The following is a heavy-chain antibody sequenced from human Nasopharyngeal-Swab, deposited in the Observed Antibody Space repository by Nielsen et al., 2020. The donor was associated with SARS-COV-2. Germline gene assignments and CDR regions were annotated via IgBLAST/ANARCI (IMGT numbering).Heavy chain of an antibody. J-gene: IGHJ5*02. CDR2: INHSGST. V-gene: IGHV4-34*01. CDR3: ARGTDIAAAGTPGGNWFDP. D-gene: IGHD6-13*01. CDR1: GGSFSGYY. Sequence: SETLSLTCAVYGGSFSGYYWSWIRQPPGKGLEWIGEINHSGSTNYNPSLKSRVTISVDTSKNQFSLKLSSVTAADTAVYYCARGTDIAAAGTPGGNWFDPWGQGTLVTVSS.